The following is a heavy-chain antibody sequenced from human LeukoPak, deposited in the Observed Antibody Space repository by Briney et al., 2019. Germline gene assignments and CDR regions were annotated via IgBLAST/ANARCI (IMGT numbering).Heavy chain of an antibody. J-gene: IGHJ5*02. CDR3: ARGRADDYYDSSGYSFRWFDP. CDR1: GGTFSSYA. Sequence: ASVKVSCKASGGTFSSYAISWVRQAPGQGLGWMGGIIPIFGTANYAQKFQGRVTITADESTSTAYMELSSLRSEDTAVYYCARGRADDYYDSSGYSFRWFDPWGQGTLVTVSS. V-gene: IGHV1-69*01. CDR2: IIPIFGTA. D-gene: IGHD3-22*01.